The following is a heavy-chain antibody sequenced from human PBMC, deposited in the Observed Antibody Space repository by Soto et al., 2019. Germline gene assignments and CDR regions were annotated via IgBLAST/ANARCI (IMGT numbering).Heavy chain of an antibody. V-gene: IGHV4-61*01. Sequence: SETLSLTCTVSGGSASSGSYYWSWIRQPPGKGLEWIGYIYYSGSTNYNPSLKSRVTISVDTSKNQFSLKLSSVTAADTAVYYCAREGDGYNKIDYWGQGTLVTAPQ. J-gene: IGHJ4*02. CDR1: GGSASSGSYY. CDR3: AREGDGYNKIDY. CDR2: IYYSGST. D-gene: IGHD5-12*01.